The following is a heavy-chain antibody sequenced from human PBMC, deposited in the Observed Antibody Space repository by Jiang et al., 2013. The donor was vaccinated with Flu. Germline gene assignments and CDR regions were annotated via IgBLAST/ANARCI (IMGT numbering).Heavy chain of an antibody. V-gene: IGHV4-31*02. Sequence: GGYHWSWIRQHPGKGLEWIGYIYNSENSYYNPSLKSRVIISGDTSKNHFSLKLSSVTAADTAVYYCARFREYDILTGYSYYFDYWGQGTLVTVSS. CDR1: GGYH. CDR3: ARFREYDILTGYSYYFDY. D-gene: IGHD3-9*01. CDR2: IYNSENS. J-gene: IGHJ4*02.